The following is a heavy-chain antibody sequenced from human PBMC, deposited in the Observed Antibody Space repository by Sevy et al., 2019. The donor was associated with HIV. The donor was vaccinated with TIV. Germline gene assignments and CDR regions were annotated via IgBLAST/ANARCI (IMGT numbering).Heavy chain of an antibody. Sequence: ASVKVSCKVSGYTLTELSVHWVRQAPGKGLEWMATFDPEDDEKIYAQKFQGRVTMTEDTSTDTAYMELSSLRSEDTAVYYCATTMDYYDSSGYPFDYWGQGTLVTVSS. CDR2: FDPEDDEK. CDR3: ATTMDYYDSSGYPFDY. D-gene: IGHD3-22*01. J-gene: IGHJ4*02. CDR1: GYTLTELS. V-gene: IGHV1-24*01.